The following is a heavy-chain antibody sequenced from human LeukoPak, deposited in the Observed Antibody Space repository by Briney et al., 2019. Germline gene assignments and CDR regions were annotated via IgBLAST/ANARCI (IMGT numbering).Heavy chain of an antibody. V-gene: IGHV3-30-3*01. Sequence: GGSLRLSCAASGFTFSSYAMHWVRQAPGKGLEWVAVISYDGSNKYYADSVKGRFTISRDNSKNTLYLQMNSLRAEDTAVYYCASFYYDSTSNWFDPWGQGTLATVSS. CDR1: GFTFSSYA. D-gene: IGHD3-22*01. CDR2: ISYDGSNK. J-gene: IGHJ5*02. CDR3: ASFYYDSTSNWFDP.